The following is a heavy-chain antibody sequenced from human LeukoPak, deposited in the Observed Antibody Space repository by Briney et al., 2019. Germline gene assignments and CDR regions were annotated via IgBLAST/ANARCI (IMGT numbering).Heavy chain of an antibody. CDR2: ISYDGSNK. D-gene: IGHD3-10*01. CDR1: GFTFTNAW. J-gene: IGHJ4*02. CDR3: ARDHAVLWSQSLDY. Sequence: GGSLRLSCAASGFTFTNAWMSWVRQAPGKGLEWVAVISYDGSNKYYADSVKGRFTISRDNSKNTLYLQMNSLRAEDTAVYYCARDHAVLWSQSLDYWGQGTLVTVSS. V-gene: IGHV3-30*03.